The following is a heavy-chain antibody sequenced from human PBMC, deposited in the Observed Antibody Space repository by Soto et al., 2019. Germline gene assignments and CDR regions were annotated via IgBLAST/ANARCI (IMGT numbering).Heavy chain of an antibody. CDR1: GFTFSSYG. D-gene: IGHD3-10*01. CDR2: ISYDGSNK. J-gene: IGHJ4*02. CDR3: AKEQSGLLWFGELSSLDY. Sequence: RLSCAASGFTFSSYGMHWVRQAPGKGLEWVAVISYDGSNKYYADSVKGRFTISRDNSKNTLYLQMNSLRAEDTAVYYCAKEQSGLLWFGELSSLDYWGQGTLVTVSS. V-gene: IGHV3-30*18.